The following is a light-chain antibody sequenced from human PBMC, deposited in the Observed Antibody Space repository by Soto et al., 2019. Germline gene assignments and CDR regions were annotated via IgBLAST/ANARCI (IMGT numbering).Light chain of an antibody. CDR3: NSYTGSCTYL. Sequence: QSALTQPPSVSGSPGQSVAISCTGTSSDVGSYNRVSWYQQPPGAAPKLMIYEVSNRPSGVPDRFSGSKSGNTASLTISGIQAEDEADYYCNSYTGSCTYLFGTGTKLTVL. V-gene: IGLV2-18*02. J-gene: IGLJ1*01. CDR2: EVS. CDR1: SSDVGSYNR.